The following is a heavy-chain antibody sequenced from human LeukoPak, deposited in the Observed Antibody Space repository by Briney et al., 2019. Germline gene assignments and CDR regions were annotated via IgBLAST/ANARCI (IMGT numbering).Heavy chain of an antibody. CDR1: GYTFTSYY. J-gene: IGHJ3*02. D-gene: IGHD6-19*01. CDR2: INPSGGST. Sequence: ASVKVSCKASGYTFTSYYMHWVRQAPGQGLEWMGIINPSGGSTSYAQKFQGRVTITADESTSTAYMELSSLRSEDTAVYYCARDWIGAASSGWSNGGTLGAFDIWGQGTMVTVSS. CDR3: ARDWIGAASSGWSNGGTLGAFDI. V-gene: IGHV1-46*01.